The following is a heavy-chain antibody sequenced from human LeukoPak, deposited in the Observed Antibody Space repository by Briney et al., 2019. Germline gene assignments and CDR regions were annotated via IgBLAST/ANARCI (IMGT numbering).Heavy chain of an antibody. Sequence: SQTLSLTCTVSGGSISSGSYYWSWIRQPAGKGLEWIGYIYYSGSTNYNPSLKSRVTISVDTSKNQFSLKLSSVTAADTAVYYCARISPSYYYYYMDVWGKGTTVTVSS. CDR2: IYYSGST. V-gene: IGHV4-61*10. J-gene: IGHJ6*03. CDR3: ARISPSYYYYYMDV. CDR1: GGSISSGSYY.